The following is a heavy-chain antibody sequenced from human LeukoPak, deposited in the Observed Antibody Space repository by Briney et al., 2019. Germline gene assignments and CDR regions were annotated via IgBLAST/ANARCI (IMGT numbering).Heavy chain of an antibody. D-gene: IGHD6-19*01. Sequence: PGRSLRLSCAASGFTFDDYAMHWVRQGPGKGLEWVAGITWNSDTIGYGDSVKGRFTISRDNAKNSLYLQMNSLRAEDTALYYCAKEGLYSSGWYDYWGQGTLVTVSS. CDR1: GFTFDDYA. CDR3: AKEGLYSSGWYDY. CDR2: ITWNSDTI. V-gene: IGHV3-9*01. J-gene: IGHJ4*02.